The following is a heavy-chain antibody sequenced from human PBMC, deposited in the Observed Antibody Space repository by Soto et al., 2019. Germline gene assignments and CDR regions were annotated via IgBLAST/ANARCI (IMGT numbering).Heavy chain of an antibody. V-gene: IGHV4-34*01. CDR1: GGSFSGYY. Sequence: SETLSLTCAVYGGSFSGYYWSWIRQPPGKGLEWIGEINHSGSTNYNPSLKSRVTISVDTSKNQFSLKLSSVTAADTAVYYCARGLFDYDSSGSSYWGQGTLVPVSS. CDR3: ARGLFDYDSSGSSY. D-gene: IGHD3-22*01. J-gene: IGHJ4*02. CDR2: INHSGST.